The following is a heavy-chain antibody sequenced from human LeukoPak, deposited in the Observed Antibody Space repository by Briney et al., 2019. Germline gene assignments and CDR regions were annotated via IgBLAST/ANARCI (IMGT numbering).Heavy chain of an antibody. CDR3: ARVGVGYDSSGYYPFDY. CDR2: IYYSGST. D-gene: IGHD3-22*01. V-gene: IGHV4-59*01. CDR1: GGSFSGYY. Sequence: SETLSLTCAVYGGSFSGYYWSWIRQPPGKGLEWIGYIYYSGSTNYNPSLKSRVTISVDTSKNQFSLKLSSVTAADTAVYYCARVGVGYDSSGYYPFDYWGQGTLVTVSS. J-gene: IGHJ4*02.